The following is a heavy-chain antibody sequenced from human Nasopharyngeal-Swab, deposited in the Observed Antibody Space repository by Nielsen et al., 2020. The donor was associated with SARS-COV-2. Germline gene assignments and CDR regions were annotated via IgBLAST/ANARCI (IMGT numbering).Heavy chain of an antibody. D-gene: IGHD3-22*01. CDR1: GCTFTVYP. J-gene: IGHJ3*02. V-gene: IGHV7-4-1*02. CDR2: INTNTGNP. CDR3: ARDGTCMEYYYDTIIYSDAFDI. Sequence: ASVKDSCKASGCTFTVYPVNWVRPAPGQGLEWMGWINTNTGNPTYAQGFTGRFVFSLDTSVSTAYLQINSLKADDTAVYYCARDGTCMEYYYDTIIYSDAFDIWGQGTMVTVSS.